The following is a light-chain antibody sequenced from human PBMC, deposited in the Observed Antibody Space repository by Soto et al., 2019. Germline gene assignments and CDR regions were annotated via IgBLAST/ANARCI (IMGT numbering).Light chain of an antibody. J-gene: IGLJ3*02. CDR3: QTCGTDIWV. Sequence: QSVLTQSPSASASLGASVKLTCTLSSGHSSYAIAWHQQQPEKGPRYLMKLNSDGSHSKGDGIPDRFSGSSSGAERYLTISSLQSEDEADYYCQTCGTDIWVFGGGTKLTVL. CDR1: SGHSSYA. V-gene: IGLV4-69*01. CDR2: LNSDGSH.